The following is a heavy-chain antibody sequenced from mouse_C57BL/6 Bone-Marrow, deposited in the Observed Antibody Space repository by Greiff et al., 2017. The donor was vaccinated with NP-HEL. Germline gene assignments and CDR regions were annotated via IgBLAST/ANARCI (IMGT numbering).Heavy chain of an antibody. CDR3: ASLYYGNWYFDV. V-gene: IGHV5-16*01. J-gene: IGHJ1*03. Sequence: EVKLMESEGGLVQPGSSMKLSCTASGFTFSDYYMAWVRQVPEKGLEWVANINYDGSSTYYLDSLKSRFIISRDNAKNILYLQMSSLKSEDTATYYCASLYYGNWYFDVWGTGTTVTVSS. CDR2: INYDGSST. CDR1: GFTFSDYY. D-gene: IGHD1-1*01.